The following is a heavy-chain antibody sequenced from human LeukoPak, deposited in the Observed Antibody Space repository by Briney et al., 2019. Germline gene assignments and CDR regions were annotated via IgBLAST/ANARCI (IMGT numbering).Heavy chain of an antibody. CDR1: GGTFSSYA. D-gene: IGHD1-26*01. Sequence: ASVKVSCKASGGTFSSYAISWVRQAPGQGLEWMGGIIPIFGTANYAQKFQGRVTITADESTSTAYMELSSLRSEDTAVYYCARREKYGMDVWGQGTTVTVSS. V-gene: IGHV1-69*13. J-gene: IGHJ6*02. CDR2: IIPIFGTA. CDR3: ARREKYGMDV.